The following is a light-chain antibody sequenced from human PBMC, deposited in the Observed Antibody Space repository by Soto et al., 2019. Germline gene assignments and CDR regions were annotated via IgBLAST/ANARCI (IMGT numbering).Light chain of an antibody. Sequence: EIVMTQSPATLSVSPGERATLSCRASQSVSSNLAWYQQKPGQAPRLLIYGASTRATGIPARFSGSGSGTEFTLTISSLQSEDFAAYYCQQYNNSPFTFGPGTKVDIK. CDR1: QSVSSN. CDR2: GAS. CDR3: QQYNNSPFT. V-gene: IGKV3-15*01. J-gene: IGKJ3*01.